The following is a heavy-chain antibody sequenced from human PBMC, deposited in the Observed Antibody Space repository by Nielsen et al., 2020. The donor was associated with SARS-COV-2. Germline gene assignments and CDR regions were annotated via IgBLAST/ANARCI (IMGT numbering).Heavy chain of an antibody. D-gene: IGHD3-3*01. J-gene: IGHJ4*02. CDR3: ARVRSRYYDFWSGYYTDVRSPSYFDY. Sequence: RQPPGKGLEWVSVIYSGGSTYYADSVKGRFTISRDNAKNSLYLQMNSLRAEDTAVYYCARVRSRYYDFWSGYYTDVRSPSYFDYWGQGTLVTVSS. CDR2: IYSGGST. V-gene: IGHV3-53*01.